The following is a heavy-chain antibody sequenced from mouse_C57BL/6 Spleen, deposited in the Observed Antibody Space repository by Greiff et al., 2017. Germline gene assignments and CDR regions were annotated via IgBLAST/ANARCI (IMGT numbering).Heavy chain of an antibody. CDR2: IYPGDGDT. CDR3: ARGSFTGWYFDV. J-gene: IGHJ1*03. V-gene: IGHV1-82*01. Sequence: VQLQQSGPELVQPGASVKLSCKASGYAFSSSWMNWVKKRPGKGLEWLGRIYPGDGDTNYNGKFKGKATLTADKSSSTAYMQLSSLTSEDSAVYFCARGSFTGWYFDVWGTGTTVTVSS. CDR1: GYAFSSSW. D-gene: IGHD6-1*01.